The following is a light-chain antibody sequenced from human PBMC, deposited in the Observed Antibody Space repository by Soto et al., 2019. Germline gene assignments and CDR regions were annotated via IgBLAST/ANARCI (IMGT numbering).Light chain of an antibody. CDR2: DNN. CDR3: GTWDDSLSAGV. Sequence: SVLTQPPSVSAATGQKVSISCSGTSSNLGKNSVSWYQHLPGTAPRLLIYDNNKRPSGIPDRFSGSKSATSATLGITGLQTGDEADYYCGTWDDSLSAGVFGGGTKVTVL. J-gene: IGLJ2*01. V-gene: IGLV1-51*01. CDR1: SSNLGKNS.